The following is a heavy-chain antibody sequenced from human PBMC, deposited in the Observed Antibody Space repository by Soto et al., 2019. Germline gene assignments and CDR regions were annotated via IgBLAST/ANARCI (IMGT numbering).Heavy chain of an antibody. J-gene: IGHJ4*02. Sequence: SVKVSFKASGGTFISYTISWVRQAPGQGVERMGRIIPILGIANYAQKFQGRVTITADKSTSTAYMELSSLRSEDTAVYYCARAPGYSSSWYDYWGQGTLVTVSS. CDR2: IIPILGIA. V-gene: IGHV1-69*02. CDR3: ARAPGYSSSWYDY. D-gene: IGHD6-13*01. CDR1: GGTFISYT.